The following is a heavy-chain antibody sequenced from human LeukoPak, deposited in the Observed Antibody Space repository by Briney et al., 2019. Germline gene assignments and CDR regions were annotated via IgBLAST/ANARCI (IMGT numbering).Heavy chain of an antibody. V-gene: IGHV3-48*01. CDR2: ISTTSRTI. J-gene: IGHJ4*02. CDR3: ARAGHADSFDY. D-gene: IGHD2-21*01. CDR1: GFTLSSYS. Sequence: GGSLRLSCAAPGFTLSSYSMNWVRQAPGKGLEWVSYISTTSRTIHYADSVKGRFTISRDNAKNSLYLQMSSLRAEDTAVYYCARAGHADSFDYWGQGALVTVS.